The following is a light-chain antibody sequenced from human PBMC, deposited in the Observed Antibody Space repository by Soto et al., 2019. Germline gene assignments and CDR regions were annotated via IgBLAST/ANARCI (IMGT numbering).Light chain of an antibody. CDR3: QQYGSSGT. CDR1: QSVGSY. J-gene: IGKJ1*01. Sequence: EIVLTQSAGTLSLSPGERATLSCRASQSVGSYLAWYQHKPGQAPRLLISDASNRATGIPARFSGSGSGTDFTVTISRLEPEDFAVYYCQQYGSSGTFGQGTKVDIK. CDR2: DAS. V-gene: IGKV3-20*01.